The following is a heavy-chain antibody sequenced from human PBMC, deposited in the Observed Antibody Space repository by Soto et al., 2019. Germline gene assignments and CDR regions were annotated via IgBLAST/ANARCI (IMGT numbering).Heavy chain of an antibody. Sequence: QVQLVESGGGVVQPGRSLRLSCAASGFPFSSYGMHRVREAPGKGLEWVAVISYDGSNKYYADSVKGRFTISRDNSASTLYLQMNSLRHEDTALYYCVGGQYYFDYRGQGTLVTVS. J-gene: IGHJ4*02. CDR3: VGGQYYFDY. D-gene: IGHD3-10*01. V-gene: IGHV3-30*03. CDR1: GFPFSSYG. CDR2: ISYDGSNK.